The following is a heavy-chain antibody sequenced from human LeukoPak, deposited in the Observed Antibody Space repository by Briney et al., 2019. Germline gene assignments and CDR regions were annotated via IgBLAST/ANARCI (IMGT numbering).Heavy chain of an antibody. J-gene: IGHJ4*02. V-gene: IGHV3-30*02. CDR2: IRYDGVNK. D-gene: IGHD3-22*01. CDR1: GFTFSSYA. Sequence: GGSLRLSCAASGFTFSSYAMHWVRQAPGKGLEWVAFIRYDGVNKYYADSVKGRFTISRDNSKNTLYLQMNSLRAEDTAVYYCARDRPRITMIVVVEGIDYWGQGTLVTVSS. CDR3: ARDRPRITMIVVVEGIDY.